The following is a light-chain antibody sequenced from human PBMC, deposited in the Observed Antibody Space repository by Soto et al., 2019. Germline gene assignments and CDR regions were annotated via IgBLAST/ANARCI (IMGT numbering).Light chain of an antibody. CDR2: EVS. CDR3: SSYTTSSTPYV. CDR1: SSDVGYYNY. Sequence: QSALTQPASVSGSPGQSITVSCTGTSSDVGYYNYVSWYQHHPGKAPKLKIYEVSNRPSGVSNRFSASKSGSTAFLTISGLQAEDEADDYCSSYTTSSTPYVFGTGTKLTVL. V-gene: IGLV2-14*01. J-gene: IGLJ1*01.